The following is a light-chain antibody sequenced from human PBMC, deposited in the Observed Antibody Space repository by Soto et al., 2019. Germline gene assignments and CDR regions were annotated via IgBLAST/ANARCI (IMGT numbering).Light chain of an antibody. V-gene: IGKV1-39*01. Sequence: DLQMTQSPSSLSASVGDRVTITCRASQIISSYLNWYQQKPGKAPKLLIYAASSLQSGVPSRFSGSVSGTDFTLTISSLQPEDFATYDGQQSYSTPGTFGQGTKVEIK. CDR3: QQSYSTPGT. CDR1: QIISSY. CDR2: AAS. J-gene: IGKJ1*01.